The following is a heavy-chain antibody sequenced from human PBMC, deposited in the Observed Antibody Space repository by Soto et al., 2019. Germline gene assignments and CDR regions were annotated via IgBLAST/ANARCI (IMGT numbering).Heavy chain of an antibody. Sequence: SVKVSCKASGGSFSSYTISWVRQAPGQGLEWMGRIIPILGIANYAQKFQGRVTITADKSTSTAYMELSSLRSEDTAVYDCVVNDYGDPFDYWGQGTLVTVSS. CDR2: IIPILGIA. CDR1: GGSFSSYT. D-gene: IGHD4-17*01. V-gene: IGHV1-69*02. CDR3: VVNDYGDPFDY. J-gene: IGHJ4*02.